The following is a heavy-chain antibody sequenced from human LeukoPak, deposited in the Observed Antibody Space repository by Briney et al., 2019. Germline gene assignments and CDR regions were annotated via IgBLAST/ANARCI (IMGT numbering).Heavy chain of an antibody. CDR1: GGSISSSNW. V-gene: IGHV4-4*02. Sequence: NPSETLSLTCAVSGGSISSSNWWSWVRQPPGEGLEWIGEIYHSGSTNYNPSLKSRVTISVDKSENQFSLKLSSVTAADTAVYYCASVLLWFGEFPRFDPWGQGILVTISS. CDR2: IYHSGST. D-gene: IGHD3-10*01. J-gene: IGHJ5*02. CDR3: ASVLLWFGEFPRFDP.